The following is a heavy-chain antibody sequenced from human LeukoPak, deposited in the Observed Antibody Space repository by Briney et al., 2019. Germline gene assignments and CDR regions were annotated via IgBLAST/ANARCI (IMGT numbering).Heavy chain of an antibody. V-gene: IGHV3-74*01. J-gene: IGHJ5*02. Sequence: GGSLRLSCAASGFTFSSYAMHWVRQAPGKGLVWVSRINSDGSNTNYADSVKGRFTISRDNAKNTLYLQMNSLRADDTAVYYCAAAVAGTWGQGTLVTVSS. CDR1: GFTFSSYA. CDR3: AAAVAGT. CDR2: INSDGSNT. D-gene: IGHD6-19*01.